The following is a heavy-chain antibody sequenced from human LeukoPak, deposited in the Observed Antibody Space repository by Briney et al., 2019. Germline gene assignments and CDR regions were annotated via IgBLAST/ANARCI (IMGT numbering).Heavy chain of an antibody. J-gene: IGHJ4*02. CDR2: INRDGSNT. D-gene: IGHD4-17*01. V-gene: IGHV3-74*01. Sequence: GGSLRLSCAASGFTFSSSWMHWVRQAPGKGLVWVSRINRDGSNTIYADSVKGRFTISRDNAKNTLYLQMNSLRAEDTAVYYCAKVRSRGAYGDYLNYFDYWGQGTLVTVSS. CDR1: GFTFSSSW. CDR3: AKVRSRGAYGDYLNYFDY.